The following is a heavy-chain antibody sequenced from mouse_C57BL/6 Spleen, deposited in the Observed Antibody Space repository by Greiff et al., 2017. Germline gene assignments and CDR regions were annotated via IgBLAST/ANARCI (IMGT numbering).Heavy chain of an antibody. CDR3: ARTDYYGSSYEYFDV. CDR2: IYPGSGNT. J-gene: IGHJ1*03. D-gene: IGHD1-1*01. Sequence: VKLMESGAELVRPGASVKLSCKASGYTFTDYYINWVKQRPGQGLEWIARIYPGSGNTYYNEKFKGKATLTAEKSSSTAYMQLSSLTSEDSAVYFCARTDYYGSSYEYFDVWGTGTTVTVSS. CDR1: GYTFTDYY. V-gene: IGHV1-76*01.